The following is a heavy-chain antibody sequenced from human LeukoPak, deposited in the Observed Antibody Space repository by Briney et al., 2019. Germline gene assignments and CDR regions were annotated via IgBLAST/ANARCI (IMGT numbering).Heavy chain of an antibody. CDR3: AKETRGSYSDY. CDR1: GFTFSSSG. CDR2: IRYYGTTT. D-gene: IGHD1-26*01. J-gene: IGHJ4*02. V-gene: IGHV3-30*02. Sequence: PGGSLRLSCAASGFTFSSSGMLWVRQAPGKGLELVAFIRYYGTTTYYADSVKGRFTISRDNSKTTLYLQMNSLRAEDTAVYYCAKETRGSYSDYWGQGTLVTVSS.